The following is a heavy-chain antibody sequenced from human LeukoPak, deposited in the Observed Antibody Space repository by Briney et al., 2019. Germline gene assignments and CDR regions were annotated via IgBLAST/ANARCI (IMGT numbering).Heavy chain of an antibody. CDR3: ARHLGRSRHTMVRGVIYPLDY. Sequence: PSETLSLTCAVYGGSFSGYYWGWIRQPPGKGLEWIGSIYYSGSTYYNPSLKSRVTISVDTSKNQFSLKLSSVTAADTAVYYCARHLGRSRHTMVRGVIYPLDYWGQGTLVTVS. CDR1: GGSFSGYY. V-gene: IGHV4-39*01. CDR2: IYYSGST. J-gene: IGHJ4*02. D-gene: IGHD3-10*01.